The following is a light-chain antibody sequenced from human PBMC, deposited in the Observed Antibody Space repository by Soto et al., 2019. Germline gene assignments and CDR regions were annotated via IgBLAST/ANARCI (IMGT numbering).Light chain of an antibody. CDR1: QSICNH. V-gene: IGKV1-39*01. CDR3: QQSYRSPPT. Sequence: DIQMTQSPSSLSASVDDRVIITCRASQSICNHLNWYQQKQGKAPKFXIFAASSLQSGVPSRFSGSRSGPDFTLTISSLQPADFETYDCQQSYRSPPTFGQGTKVDIK. J-gene: IGKJ1*01. CDR2: AAS.